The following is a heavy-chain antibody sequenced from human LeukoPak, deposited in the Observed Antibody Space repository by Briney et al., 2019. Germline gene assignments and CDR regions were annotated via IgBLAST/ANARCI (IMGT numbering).Heavy chain of an antibody. CDR3: ARDHSYYDFWSGYYTNWFDP. Sequence: SETLSLTCTVSGCSISSYYWSWIRQPAGKGLEWIGRIYTSGSTNYNPSLKSRVTMSVDTSKNQFSLKLSSVAAADTAVYYCARDHSYYDFWSGYYTNWFDPWGQGTLVTVSS. CDR1: GCSISSYY. J-gene: IGHJ5*02. D-gene: IGHD3-3*01. V-gene: IGHV4-4*07. CDR2: IYTSGST.